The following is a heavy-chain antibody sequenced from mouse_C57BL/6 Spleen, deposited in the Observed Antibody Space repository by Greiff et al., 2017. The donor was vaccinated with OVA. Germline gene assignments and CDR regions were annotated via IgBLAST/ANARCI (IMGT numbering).Heavy chain of an antibody. D-gene: IGHD4-1*01. CDR3: ARRSHSSLTYYYAMDY. J-gene: IGHJ4*01. Sequence: QVQLQQPGAELVKPGASVKLSCKASGYTFTSYWMHWVKQRPGQGLEWIGMIHPNSGSTNYNEKFKSKATLTVDKSSSTAYMQLSSLTSEDSAVYYCARRSHSSLTYYYAMDYWGQGTSVTVSS. V-gene: IGHV1-64*01. CDR2: IHPNSGST. CDR1: GYTFTSYW.